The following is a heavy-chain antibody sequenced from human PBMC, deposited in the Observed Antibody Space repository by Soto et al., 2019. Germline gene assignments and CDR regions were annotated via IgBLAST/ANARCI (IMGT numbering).Heavy chain of an antibody. CDR1: GFTFDSFA. CDR2: ISWDGATI. J-gene: IGHJ4*02. V-gene: IGHV3-9*01. D-gene: IGHD5-18*01. Sequence: EVQLVESGGGLVQPGRSLRLSCAASGFTFDSFAIQWVRQAAGKGLEWVSSISWDGATIAYADAVKGRFTISRDNAKKFAFLQMNSLRSDDSAFYYCARGDTRDYWGQGTLVTVSS. CDR3: ARGDTRDY.